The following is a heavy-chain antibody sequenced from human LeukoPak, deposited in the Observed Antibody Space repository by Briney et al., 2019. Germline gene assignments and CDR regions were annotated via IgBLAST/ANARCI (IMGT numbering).Heavy chain of an antibody. Sequence: TSETLSLTCGVSGGAITNYYWNWIRQAPGKGLEWLGYIYYTGSTTYNPSVKSRITISLDTSKKQISLKLRSVTAADTAVYYCARHSEQQHSENWFDPWGQGTLVTVSS. V-gene: IGHV4-59*01. CDR2: IYYTGST. CDR1: GGAITNYY. CDR3: ARHSEQQHSENWFDP. J-gene: IGHJ5*02. D-gene: IGHD6-13*01.